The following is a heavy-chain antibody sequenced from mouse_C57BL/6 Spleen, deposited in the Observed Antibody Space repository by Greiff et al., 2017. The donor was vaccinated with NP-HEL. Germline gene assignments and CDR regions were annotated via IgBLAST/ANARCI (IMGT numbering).Heavy chain of an antibody. Sequence: EVKLQESGGDLVKPGGSLKLSCAASGFTFSSYGMSWVRQTPDKRLEWVATISSGGSYTYYPDSVKGRFTISRDNAKNTLYLQMSSLKSEDTAMYYCARRVITTVVAGFDYWGQGTTLTVSS. V-gene: IGHV5-6*02. CDR2: ISSGGSYT. CDR1: GFTFSSYG. J-gene: IGHJ2*01. CDR3: ARRVITTVVAGFDY. D-gene: IGHD1-1*01.